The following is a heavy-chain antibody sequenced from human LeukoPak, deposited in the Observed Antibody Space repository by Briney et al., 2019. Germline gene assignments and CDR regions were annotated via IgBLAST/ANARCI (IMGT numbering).Heavy chain of an antibody. Sequence: KSSETLSLTCTVSGGSISSSSYYWGWIRQPPGKGLEWIGSIYYSGSTYYNPSLKSRVTISVDTSKNQFSLKLSSVTAADTAVYYCARLPFIAVAGPFDYWGQGTLVTVSS. V-gene: IGHV4-39*01. CDR3: ARLPFIAVAGPFDY. D-gene: IGHD6-19*01. J-gene: IGHJ4*02. CDR1: GGSISSSSYY. CDR2: IYYSGST.